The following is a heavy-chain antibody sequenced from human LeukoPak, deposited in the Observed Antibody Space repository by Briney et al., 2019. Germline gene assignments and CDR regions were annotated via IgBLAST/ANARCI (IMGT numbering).Heavy chain of an antibody. CDR1: GFTFDDYA. J-gene: IGHJ6*02. CDR2: ISWNSGSI. V-gene: IGHV3-9*01. Sequence: QSGGSLRLSCAASGFTFDDYAMHSVRQAPGKGLEWVSGISWNSGSIGYADSVKGRFTISRDNAKNSLYLQMNSLRAEDTALYYCAKDTAAMDYYGMDVWGQGTTVTVSS. CDR3: AKDTAAMDYYGMDV. D-gene: IGHD5-18*01.